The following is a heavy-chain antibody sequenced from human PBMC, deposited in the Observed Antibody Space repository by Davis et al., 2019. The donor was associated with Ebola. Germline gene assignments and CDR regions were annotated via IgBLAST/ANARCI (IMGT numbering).Heavy chain of an antibody. D-gene: IGHD3-10*01. V-gene: IGHV4-34*01. CDR3: ARRGRARGMDV. CDR1: AGSFSGYY. Sequence: SETLSLTCAVYAGSFSGYYWSWIRQPPGKGLEWIVEIHHSGSTNYNPSLKSRVTISVDRSKNQFSLKLSSVTAADTAVYYCARRGRARGMDVWGQGTTVTVSS. CDR2: IHHSGST. J-gene: IGHJ6*02.